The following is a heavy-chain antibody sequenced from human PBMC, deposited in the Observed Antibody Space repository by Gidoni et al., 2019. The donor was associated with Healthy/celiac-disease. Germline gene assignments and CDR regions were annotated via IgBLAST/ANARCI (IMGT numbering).Heavy chain of an antibody. D-gene: IGHD1-26*01. J-gene: IGHJ4*02. V-gene: IGHV3-43*02. CDR1: GFTFVDYA. CDR2: ISGDGGST. CDR3: AKDGRSIVGATHFDY. Sequence: EVQLVESGGGVVQPGGSLRLSCAASGFTFVDYAMHWFRQAPGQGLEWVSLISGDGGSTYYADSVKGRFTSSRDNSKNSLYLQMNSLRTEDTALYYCAKDGRSIVGATHFDYWGQGTLVTVSS.